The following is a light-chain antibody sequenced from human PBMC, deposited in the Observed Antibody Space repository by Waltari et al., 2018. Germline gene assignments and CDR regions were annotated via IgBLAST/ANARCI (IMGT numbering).Light chain of an antibody. CDR1: SGDLGGYTL. CDR2: EGN. J-gene: IGLJ1*01. CDR3: SSYADSNICV. V-gene: IGLV2-23*01. Sequence: HSALTQPASVSGSPGPHLTISCTGTSGDLGGYTLVPWYQQHPGNAPKLMIYEGNKRPSGVSNRFSGSKSGNAASLTISGRQAEDEADYYCSSYADSNICVFGSGTKVTVL.